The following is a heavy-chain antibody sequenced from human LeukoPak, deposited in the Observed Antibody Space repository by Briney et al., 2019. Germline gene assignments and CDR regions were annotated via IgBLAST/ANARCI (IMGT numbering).Heavy chain of an antibody. D-gene: IGHD6-6*01. CDR1: GGSFSDYS. J-gene: IGHJ4*02. V-gene: IGHV1-69*04. Sequence: SVKVSCKASGGSFSDYSISWVRQAPGQGLEWMGRIIPILGIANYAQKFQGRVAITADKSASTAHMELSSLRSEDTAVYYCARDSSSSFSFDYWGQGTLVTVSS. CDR2: IIPILGIA. CDR3: ARDSSSSFSFDY.